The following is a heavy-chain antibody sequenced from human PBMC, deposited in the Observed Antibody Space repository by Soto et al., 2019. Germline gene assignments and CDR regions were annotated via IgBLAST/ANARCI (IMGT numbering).Heavy chain of an antibody. CDR1: GGSISSGGYY. J-gene: IGHJ4*02. D-gene: IGHD5-18*01. CDR2: IYFSGIT. Sequence: SETLSLTCTVSGGSISSGGYYWSWIRQHPGKGLELIWYIYFSGITYYNPSLKSRVTILVDTSKNQFSLKLSSVTAADTAVYYCARVDTAMVTADYWGQGTLVTVSS. V-gene: IGHV4-31*03. CDR3: ARVDTAMVTADY.